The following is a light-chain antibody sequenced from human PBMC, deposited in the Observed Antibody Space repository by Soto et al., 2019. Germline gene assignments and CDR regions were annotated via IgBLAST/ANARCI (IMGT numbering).Light chain of an antibody. Sequence: QSALTQPHSASGSPGQSVTVSCTGIGGDVRDSNYVSWYQHHPGKAPKLIIYEVTMRPSGVPDRFSGSKSGNTASLTVSGLQAEDEADYYCLAGNNNRVFGSGTKVTVL. CDR2: EVT. V-gene: IGLV2-8*01. J-gene: IGLJ1*01. CDR3: LAGNNNRV. CDR1: GGDVRDSNY.